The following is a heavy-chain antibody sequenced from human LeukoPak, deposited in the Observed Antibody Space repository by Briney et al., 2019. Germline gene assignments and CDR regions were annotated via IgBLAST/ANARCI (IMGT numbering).Heavy chain of an antibody. Sequence: SETLSLTCTVSGGSISNGDHYWSWIRQPPGKGLEWIGYIYYSGSTYYNPSLKSRVTISVDTSKNQFSLKLSSVTAADTAVYYCAREVRYYDFWSGYSSPTVDYWGQGTLVTVSS. J-gene: IGHJ4*02. V-gene: IGHV4-30-4*01. CDR1: GGSISNGDHY. CDR2: IYYSGST. D-gene: IGHD3-3*01. CDR3: AREVRYYDFWSGYSSPTVDY.